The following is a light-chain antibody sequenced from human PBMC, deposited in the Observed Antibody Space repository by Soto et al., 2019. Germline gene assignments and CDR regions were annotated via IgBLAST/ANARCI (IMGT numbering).Light chain of an antibody. CDR3: TSYTSSTTWV. CDR2: EVS. Sequence: QSALTQPASVSGSPGQSITVSCTGTSSDIGASNYVSWYQQHPGKAPKLIISEVSNRPSGVSNRFSGSKSGSTASLTISGLQAEDEADYYCTSYTSSTTWVFGRGTKLTVL. J-gene: IGLJ3*02. CDR1: SSDIGASNY. V-gene: IGLV2-14*01.